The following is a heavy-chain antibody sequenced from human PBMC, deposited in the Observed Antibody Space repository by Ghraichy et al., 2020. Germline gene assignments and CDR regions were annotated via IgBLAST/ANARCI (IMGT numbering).Heavy chain of an antibody. J-gene: IGHJ4*02. Sequence: GGSLRLSCAASGFTFSRYWMTWVRQAPGKGLEWVANIKHDSSEKYYVDSVKGRFTISRDDAKNTLFLQMNSLRAEDTALYYCARQGFGVPFDYWGQGTLATVSS. V-gene: IGHV3-7*03. CDR3: ARQGFGVPFDY. CDR2: IKHDSSEK. D-gene: IGHD3-16*01. CDR1: GFTFSRYW.